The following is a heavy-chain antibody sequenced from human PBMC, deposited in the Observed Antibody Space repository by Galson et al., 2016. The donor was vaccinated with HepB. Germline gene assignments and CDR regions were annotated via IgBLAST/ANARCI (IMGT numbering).Heavy chain of an antibody. CDR3: ATSSRAWGPDGFDI. CDR1: GFTVSSIR. Sequence: SLRLSCAASGFTVSSIRLGWVRQAPGRGLEWVSIIYSNDGTNYADSVRGRFTISRDTSKNTMYLQMNGLRAEDTAVYYCATSSRAWGPDGFDIWGQGTVVTVSS. CDR2: IYSNDGT. J-gene: IGHJ3*02. D-gene: IGHD7-27*01. V-gene: IGHV3-53*01.